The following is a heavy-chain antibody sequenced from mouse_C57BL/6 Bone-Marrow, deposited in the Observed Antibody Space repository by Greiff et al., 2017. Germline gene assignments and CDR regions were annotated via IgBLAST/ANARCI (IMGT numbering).Heavy chain of an antibody. D-gene: IGHD1-1*01. CDR2: ISNLAYSI. CDR1: GFTFSDYG. V-gene: IGHV5-15*01. Sequence: EVKLMESGGGLVQPGGSLKLSCAASGFTFSDYGMAWVRQAPRKGPAWVAFISNLAYSIYYADTVTGRFNISRENAKNTLYLEMSSLRSEDTAMYYCARLGYYGSSYYAMDYWGQGTSVTVSS. CDR3: ARLGYYGSSYYAMDY. J-gene: IGHJ4*01.